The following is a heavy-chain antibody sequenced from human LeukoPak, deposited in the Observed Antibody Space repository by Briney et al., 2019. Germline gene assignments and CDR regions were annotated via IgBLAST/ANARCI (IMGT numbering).Heavy chain of an antibody. V-gene: IGHV5-51*01. CDR1: GYTFTNYW. J-gene: IGHJ4*02. Sequence: GESLKISCKGSGYTFTNYWIGWVRQMPGKGLEFMGIIYPGDSDTRYSPSFQGQVTISADKSISTAYLQWSSLKASDTAMYYCARHIDSAAARRVDYWGQGTLVTVSS. D-gene: IGHD6-13*01. CDR3: ARHIDSAAARRVDY. CDR2: IYPGDSDT.